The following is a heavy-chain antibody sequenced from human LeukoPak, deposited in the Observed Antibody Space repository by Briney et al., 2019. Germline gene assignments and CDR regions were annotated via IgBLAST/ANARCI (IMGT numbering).Heavy chain of an antibody. V-gene: IGHV1-2*02. CDR2: INPNSGGT. CDR3: ARDLTRSSSWPYYFDY. CDR1: GYTFTGYY. Sequence: ASVKVSCKASGYTFTGYYMHWLRQAPGQGLEWMGRINPNSGGTNYAQKFQGRVTMTRDTSISTAYMELGRLRSDDTAVYYCARDLTRSSSWPYYFDYWGQGTLVTVSS. D-gene: IGHD6-13*01. J-gene: IGHJ4*02.